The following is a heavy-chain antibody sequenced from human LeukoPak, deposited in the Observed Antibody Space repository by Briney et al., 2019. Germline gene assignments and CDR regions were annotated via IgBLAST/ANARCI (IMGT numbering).Heavy chain of an antibody. CDR2: MYYSGST. Sequence: GSLRLSCAASGFTFSSYAMSWVRQPPGKGLEGIGSMYYSGSTYYNPSLTSRVTISVDTSKSQFSLKLTSVTAADTAVYYCARRRYTSGYLDYWGQGTLVTVSS. CDR3: ARRRYTSGYLDY. V-gene: IGHV4-38-2*01. J-gene: IGHJ4*02. CDR1: GFTFSSYA. D-gene: IGHD3-22*01.